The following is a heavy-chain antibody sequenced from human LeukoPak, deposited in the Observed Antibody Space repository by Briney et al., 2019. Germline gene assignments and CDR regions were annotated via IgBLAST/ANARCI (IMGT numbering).Heavy chain of an antibody. J-gene: IGHJ4*02. CDR2: IYTSGST. D-gene: IGHD3-3*01. CDR3: ARQKGDDFWSGYYFPFDY. Sequence: SETLSLTCTVSGGSISSYYWRWIRQPPGKGLEWIGYIYTSGSTNYNPSLKSRVTISVDTSKNQFSLKLSSVTAADTSVYYCARQKGDDFWSGYYFPFDYWGQGTLVTVSS. CDR1: GGSISSYY. V-gene: IGHV4-4*09.